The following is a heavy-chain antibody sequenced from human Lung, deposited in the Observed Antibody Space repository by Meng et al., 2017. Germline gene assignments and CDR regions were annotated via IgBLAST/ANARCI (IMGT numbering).Heavy chain of an antibody. Sequence: VQLWGSGGGLVQPGWSLRLSCAASGFTFSTHWMHWVRQAPGKGLEWVSRITGDGSSTIYADSVQGRFTMSRDNAKNTLSLQMNSLRAEDTAVYYCARGGVTTDDWGQGTLVTVSS. J-gene: IGHJ4*02. CDR2: ITGDGSST. CDR3: ARGGVTTDD. V-gene: IGHV3-74*01. D-gene: IGHD4-17*01. CDR1: GFTFSTHW.